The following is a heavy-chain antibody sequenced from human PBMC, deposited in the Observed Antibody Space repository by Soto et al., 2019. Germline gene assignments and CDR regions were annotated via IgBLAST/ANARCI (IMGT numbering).Heavy chain of an antibody. Sequence: EVQLLESGGGLVQPGGSLRLSCAASGFTFSSYAMSWVRQAPGKGLEWVSAISGSGGSTYYADSVKGRFTISRDNSKNTRYLQMNSLRAEDTAVYYCAKVDGIVVVAATVDYWGQGTLVTVSS. J-gene: IGHJ4*02. CDR1: GFTFSSYA. D-gene: IGHD2-15*01. CDR3: AKVDGIVVVAATVDY. CDR2: ISGSGGST. V-gene: IGHV3-23*01.